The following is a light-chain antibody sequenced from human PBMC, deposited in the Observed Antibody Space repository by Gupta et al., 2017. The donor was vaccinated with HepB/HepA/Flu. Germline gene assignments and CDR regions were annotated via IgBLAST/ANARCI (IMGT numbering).Light chain of an antibody. Sequence: SALTQPASVSGSPGQSITISFTGPSSDVGGYNYVSWYQQHPGKAPKLMIYDVSDRPSGVSNRFSGSKSGNTASLTISGLQAEDEADYYCSSCTSSDTLVFGGGTKLTVL. CDR2: DVS. V-gene: IGLV2-14*03. CDR1: SSDVGGYNY. J-gene: IGLJ2*01. CDR3: SSCTSSDTLV.